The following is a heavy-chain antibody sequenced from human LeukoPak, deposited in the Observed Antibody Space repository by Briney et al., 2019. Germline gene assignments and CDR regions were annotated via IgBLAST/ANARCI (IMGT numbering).Heavy chain of an antibody. CDR2: IYHSGST. V-gene: IGHV4-59*12. CDR1: GGSISSYY. CDR3: ARTDDAFHI. D-gene: IGHD2-21*02. J-gene: IGHJ3*02. Sequence: PSETLSLTCTVSGGSISSYYWSWIRQPPGKGLEWIGYIYHSGSTYYNPSLKSRVTISVDRSKNQFSLKLSSVTAADTAVYYCARTDDAFHIWGHGTTVTVSS.